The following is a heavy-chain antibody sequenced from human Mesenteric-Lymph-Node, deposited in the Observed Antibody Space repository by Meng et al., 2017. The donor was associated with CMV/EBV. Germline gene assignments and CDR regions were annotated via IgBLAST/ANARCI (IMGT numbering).Heavy chain of an antibody. Sequence: ASVKVSCKASGYTFTSYGISWVRQAPGQGLEWMGWISAYNGNTNYAQKLQGRVTMTTDTSTSTAYMELRSLRSDDTAVYYCARDPRTWSGTSQPFDYWGQGTLVTVSS. J-gene: IGHJ4*02. CDR1: GYTFTSYG. CDR3: ARDPRTWSGTSQPFDY. V-gene: IGHV1-18*01. D-gene: IGHD2-2*01. CDR2: ISAYNGNT.